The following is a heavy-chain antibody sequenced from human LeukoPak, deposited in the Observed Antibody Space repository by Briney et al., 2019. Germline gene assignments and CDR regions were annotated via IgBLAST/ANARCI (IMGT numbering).Heavy chain of an antibody. Sequence: SETLSLTCTVSGGSISSYYWSWTRQPPGKGLEWLGYIYYSGSTNYNPSLKSRVTISVDTSKNQFSLKLSSVTAADTAVYYCARQVGWEPNFDYWGQGTLVTVSS. CDR1: GGSISSYY. J-gene: IGHJ4*02. CDR2: IYYSGST. CDR3: ARQVGWEPNFDY. D-gene: IGHD1-26*01. V-gene: IGHV4-59*08.